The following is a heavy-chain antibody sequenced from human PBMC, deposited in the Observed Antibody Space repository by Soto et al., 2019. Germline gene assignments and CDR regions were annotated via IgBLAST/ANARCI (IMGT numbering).Heavy chain of an antibody. CDR3: AREHRYHTAWEPLDY. D-gene: IGHD1-26*01. J-gene: IGHJ4*02. CDR2: IGIVGDT. Sequence: EVQLVESGGGLVQPGGSLRLSCAASGFAFGTYDMHWVRQSTEKGLEWVSAIGIVGDTYYADSVRGRFTISRDDAKNSLFLHMNSLRAEDTAVYFCAREHRYHTAWEPLDYWGQGTLVTVSP. V-gene: IGHV3-13*01. CDR1: GFAFGTYD.